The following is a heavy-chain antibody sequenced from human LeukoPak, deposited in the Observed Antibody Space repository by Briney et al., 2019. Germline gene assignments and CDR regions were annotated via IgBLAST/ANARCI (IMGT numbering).Heavy chain of an antibody. J-gene: IGHJ4*02. CDR3: ARVRYSYQ. CDR2: INPSGGST. D-gene: IGHD1-14*01. Sequence: ASVKVSYKASGYTFTNYYMQWVRQAPGQGLEWMGIINPSGGSTSYAQKFQGRVTLTTDTSTSTVYMELSSLRSEDTAVYYCARVRYSYQWGQGSVVSVSS. CDR1: GYTFTNYY. V-gene: IGHV1-46*01.